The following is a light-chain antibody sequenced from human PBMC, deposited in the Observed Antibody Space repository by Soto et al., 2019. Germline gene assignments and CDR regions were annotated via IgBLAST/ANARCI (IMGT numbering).Light chain of an antibody. J-gene: IGKJ1*01. V-gene: IGKV3D-20*02. Sequence: EILLTQSPGTLSLSPGERATLSCRASQSVSSSYLAWYQQKPGQAPRLLIYDASNRATGIPARFSGSGSGTDFTLTISSLEPEDFAVYYCHQRQYWPPITFGQGTKVDI. CDR3: HQRQYWPPIT. CDR1: QSVSSSY. CDR2: DAS.